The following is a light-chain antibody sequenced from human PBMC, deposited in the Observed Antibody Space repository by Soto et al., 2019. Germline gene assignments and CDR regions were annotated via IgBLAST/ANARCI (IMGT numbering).Light chain of an antibody. CDR2: AAS. Sequence: EIVLTQSPGTLSLSPGERATLSCRASQSLSTYSLAWYQQKPGQTPRLLIYAASTRDTDIPDRFNGSGSETDFALTISRLEPEDFALYYCQQYEASPLSFGPGTKVDVK. CDR1: QSLSTYS. J-gene: IGKJ3*01. V-gene: IGKV3-20*01. CDR3: QQYEASPLS.